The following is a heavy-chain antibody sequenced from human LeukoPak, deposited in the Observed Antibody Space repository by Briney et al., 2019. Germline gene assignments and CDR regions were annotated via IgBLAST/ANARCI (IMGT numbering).Heavy chain of an antibody. CDR1: GGPFSGYY. CDR2: INDSGST. CDR3: ARGYDFWSGYYKYYFDY. V-gene: IGHV4-34*01. J-gene: IGHJ4*02. D-gene: IGHD3/OR15-3a*01. Sequence: PSETLSLTCAVYGGPFSGYYWSLVRLPPGKGLEWIGEINDSGSTNYNPSLKSRVTISVDTSKNQFSLKLSSVTAADTAVYYCARGYDFWSGYYKYYFDYWGQGTLVTVSS.